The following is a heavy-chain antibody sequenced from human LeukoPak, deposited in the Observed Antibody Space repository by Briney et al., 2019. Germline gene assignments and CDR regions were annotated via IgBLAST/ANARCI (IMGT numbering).Heavy chain of an antibody. CDR2: ISGSGGST. CDR1: GFTFSSYA. D-gene: IGHD3-16*02. V-gene: IGHV3-23*01. Sequence: PGGSLRLSCAAPGFTFSSYAMSWVRQAPGKGLEWVSAISGSGGSTYYADSVKGRFTISRDNSKNTLYLQMNSLRAEDTAVYYCAKDASYDYVWGSYRPNWFDPWGQGTLVTVSS. J-gene: IGHJ5*02. CDR3: AKDASYDYVWGSYRPNWFDP.